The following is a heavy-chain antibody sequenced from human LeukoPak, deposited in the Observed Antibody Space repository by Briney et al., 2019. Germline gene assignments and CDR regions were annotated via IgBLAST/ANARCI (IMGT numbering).Heavy chain of an antibody. Sequence: ASVKVSCKASGYTFTGYYMHWVRQAPGQGLEWMGWINPNSGGTNYAQKFQGRVTMTRDTSISTAYMELSRLRSDDTAVYYCARPDSSSPYNWSDPWGQGTLVTVSS. CDR3: ARPDSSSPYNWSDP. V-gene: IGHV1-2*02. CDR2: INPNSGGT. CDR1: GYTFTGYY. J-gene: IGHJ5*02. D-gene: IGHD6-6*01.